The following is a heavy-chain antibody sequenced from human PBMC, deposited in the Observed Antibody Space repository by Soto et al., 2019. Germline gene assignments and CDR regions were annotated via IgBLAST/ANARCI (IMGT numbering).Heavy chain of an antibody. J-gene: IGHJ6*02. CDR2: IYPGDSDT. CDR3: ARHWDYSGYENSGGYYYGMDV. CDR1: GYSFTSYW. D-gene: IGHD5-12*01. Sequence: GESLKISCKGSGYSFTSYWIGWVRQMPGKGLEWMGIIYPGDSDTRYSPSFQGQVTISADKSISTAYLQWSSLKASDTAMYYCARHWDYSGYENSGGYYYGMDVWGQGTTVTVSS. V-gene: IGHV5-51*01.